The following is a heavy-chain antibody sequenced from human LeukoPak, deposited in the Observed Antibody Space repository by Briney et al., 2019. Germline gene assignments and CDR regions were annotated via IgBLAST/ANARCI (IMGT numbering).Heavy chain of an antibody. J-gene: IGHJ4*02. CDR1: GGSISTYY. Sequence: PPETLSLTCTVSGGSISTYYSSWNRHPPGEGLEWNGYIYYIVTPNYNPSLKRRATIPVDTSKNKFSLKLSSVTAADTAVYYCARGSADILTGFPDFDYWGQGTLVTVSS. D-gene: IGHD3-9*01. CDR2: IYYIVTP. V-gene: IGHV4-59*01. CDR3: ARGSADILTGFPDFDY.